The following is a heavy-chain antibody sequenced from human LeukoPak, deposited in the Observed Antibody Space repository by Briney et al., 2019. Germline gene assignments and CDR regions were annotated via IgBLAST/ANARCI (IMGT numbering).Heavy chain of an antibody. V-gene: IGHV4-59*01. CDR1: GGSMTNLY. D-gene: IGHD3-22*01. CDR3: ARVATTMIVDY. Sequence: PSETLSLTCSVSGGSMTNLYWTWIRQPPGKGLEWIGNIYDSGSTRYNTSLESRVTISVDTSKNQFSLKLSSVTAADTAVYYCARVATTMIVDYWGQGTLVTVSS. CDR2: IYDSGST. J-gene: IGHJ4*02.